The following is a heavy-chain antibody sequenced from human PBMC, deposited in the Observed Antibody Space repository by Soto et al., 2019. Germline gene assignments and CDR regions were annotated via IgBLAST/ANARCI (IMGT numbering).Heavy chain of an antibody. D-gene: IGHD2-21*02. J-gene: IGHJ6*02. V-gene: IGHV3-30*18. CDR1: GFTFSSYG. CDR3: ANTHDGDCYSCYYYGMDV. CDR2: ISYDGSNK. Sequence: QVQLVESGGGVVQPGRSLRLSCAASGFTFSSYGMHWVRQAPGKGLEWVAVISYDGSNKYYADSVKGRFTISRDNSKNTLYLQMTSLRAEDTAVYYCANTHDGDCYSCYYYGMDVWGQGTTVTVSS.